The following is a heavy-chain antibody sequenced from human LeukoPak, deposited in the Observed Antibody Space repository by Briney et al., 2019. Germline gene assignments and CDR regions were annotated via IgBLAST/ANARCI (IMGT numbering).Heavy chain of an antibody. D-gene: IGHD2-15*01. J-gene: IGHJ5*02. Sequence: SETLSLTCTVSGASISSYYWSWIRRPPGKGLEGIAYIYYSGSTNYNPSLKSRVTISVDTSKNQFSLMVSSVTAADTAVYYCARGGDRYSKGFDPWGQGTLVTVTS. V-gene: IGHV4-59*01. CDR2: IYYSGST. CDR3: ARGGDRYSKGFDP. CDR1: GASISSYY.